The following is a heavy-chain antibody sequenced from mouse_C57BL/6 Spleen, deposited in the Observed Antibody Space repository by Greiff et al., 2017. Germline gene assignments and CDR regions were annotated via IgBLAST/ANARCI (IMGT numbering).Heavy chain of an antibody. CDR2: IDPNSGGT. CDR1: GYTFTSYW. J-gene: IGHJ2*01. Sequence: VQLQQPGAELVKPGASVKLSCKASGYTFTSYWMHWVKQRPGRGLEWIGGIDPNSGGTKYNEKFKSKATLTVDKPSSTAYMQLSSLTSEDSAVYYCARVGSSLDYFDYWGQGTTLTVSS. D-gene: IGHD1-1*01. CDR3: ARVGSSLDYFDY. V-gene: IGHV1-72*01.